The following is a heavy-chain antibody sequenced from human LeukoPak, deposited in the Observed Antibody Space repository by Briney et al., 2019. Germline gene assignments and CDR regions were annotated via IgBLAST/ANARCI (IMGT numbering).Heavy chain of an antibody. CDR1: GYIFTSYG. J-gene: IGHJ4*02. V-gene: IGHV1-18*01. CDR3: AREAYGSGSYTFDY. Sequence: ASVKVSCKASGYIFTSYGISWVRQAPGQGLEWMGWISAYNGNTNYAQKLQGRVTMTTDTSTSTAYMELRSLRSDDTAVYCCAREAYGSGSYTFDYWGQGTLVTVSS. CDR2: ISAYNGNT. D-gene: IGHD3-10*01.